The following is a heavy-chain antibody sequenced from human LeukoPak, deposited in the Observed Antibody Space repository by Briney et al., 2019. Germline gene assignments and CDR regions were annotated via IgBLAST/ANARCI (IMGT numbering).Heavy chain of an antibody. CDR2: IYHSGST. J-gene: IGHJ4*02. Sequence: TLSLTCAVPGGSISSGGYSWSWIRQPPGKGLEWIGYIYHSGSTNYNPSLKSRVTISVDTSKNQFSLKLSSVTAADTAVYYCARVHRKKWLQLNYFDYWGQGTLVTVSS. V-gene: IGHV4-30-2*01. CDR3: ARVHRKKWLQLNYFDY. D-gene: IGHD5-24*01. CDR1: GGSISSGGYS.